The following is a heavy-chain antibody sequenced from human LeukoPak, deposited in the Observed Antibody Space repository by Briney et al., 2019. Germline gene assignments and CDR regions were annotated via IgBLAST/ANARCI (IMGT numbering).Heavy chain of an antibody. V-gene: IGHV1-69*01. CDR1: GGTFSSYA. CDR3: ARETHYDSSGYLDY. D-gene: IGHD3-22*01. CDR2: IIPIFGTA. Sequence: SVKVSCKASGGTFSSYAISWVRQAPGQGLEWMGGIIPIFGTANYAQKFQGRVTITADESTSTAYMELSSLRSEDTAVYYCARETHYDSSGYLDYWGQGTLVTVSS. J-gene: IGHJ4*02.